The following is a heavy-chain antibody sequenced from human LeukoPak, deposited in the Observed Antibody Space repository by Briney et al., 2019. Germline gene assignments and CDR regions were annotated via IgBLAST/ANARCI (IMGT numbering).Heavy chain of an antibody. CDR3: ARDSGSSWQIDY. Sequence: ASVKVSCKASGYTFTGYYINWVRQAPGQGLEWMGWINPNSGDTNYAQKFQGRVTMTRDTSISTAYMELSRLRSDDTAVYYCARDSGSSWQIDYWGQGTLVTVSS. V-gene: IGHV1-2*02. J-gene: IGHJ4*02. CDR2: INPNSGDT. CDR1: GYTFTGYY. D-gene: IGHD6-13*01.